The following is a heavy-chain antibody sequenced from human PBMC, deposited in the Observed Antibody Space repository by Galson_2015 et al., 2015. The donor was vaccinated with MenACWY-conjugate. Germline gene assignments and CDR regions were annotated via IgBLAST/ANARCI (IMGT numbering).Heavy chain of an antibody. J-gene: IGHJ4*02. CDR1: GFTFSNFW. CDR2: IKQDGSEK. V-gene: IGHV3-7*03. D-gene: IGHD3-10*01. Sequence: SCAASGFTFSNFWMSWVRQAPGKGLEWVANIKQDGSEKYYGDSVKGRFTISRDNAKKSLYLQMNSLRAEDTAVYYCASVWMVGGFFASGGRGPLVPVFS. CDR3: ASVWMVGGFFAS.